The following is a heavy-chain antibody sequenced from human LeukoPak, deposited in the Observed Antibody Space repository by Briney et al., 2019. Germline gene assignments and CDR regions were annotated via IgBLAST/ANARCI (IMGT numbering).Heavy chain of an antibody. J-gene: IGHJ4*02. CDR3: ARSRITMVRGVIRGSYFDY. CDR1: GYTFTSYY. Sequence: PGASVKVSCKASGYTFTSYYMHWVRQAPGQGLEWMGIINPSGGSTSYAQKFQGRVTMTRDTSTRTVYMELSSLRSEDTAVYYCARSRITMVRGVIRGSYFDYWGQGTLVTVSS. CDR2: INPSGGST. V-gene: IGHV1-46*01. D-gene: IGHD3-10*01.